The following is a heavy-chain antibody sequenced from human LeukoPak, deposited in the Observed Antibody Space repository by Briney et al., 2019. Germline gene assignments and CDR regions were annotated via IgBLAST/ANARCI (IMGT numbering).Heavy chain of an antibody. Sequence: GGSLRLSCAASGFTVSSNYMSWVLHAPAKGLESYSVIYSGGSTYYADSVKGRFTISRDNSKNTLYLQMNSLRAEDTAMYFCARDTTATGSWYDAFDIWGQGTVVTVTS. CDR1: GFTVSSNY. V-gene: IGHV3-66*01. J-gene: IGHJ3*02. D-gene: IGHD6-13*01. CDR3: ARDTTATGSWYDAFDI. CDR2: IYSGGST.